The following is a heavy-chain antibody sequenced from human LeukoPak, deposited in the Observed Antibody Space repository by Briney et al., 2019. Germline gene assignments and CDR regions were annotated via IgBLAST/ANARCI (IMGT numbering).Heavy chain of an antibody. J-gene: IGHJ1*01. Sequence: GGSLRLSCVASGFSFSNVWMSWVRQAPGKGLEWVGRIKSETDGGTADYAAPVRGRITMPRDDSNNTLYLQMSSLETGDTAVYYCTTVMTVAGKRHFQYWGQGTLVTVSS. CDR3: TTVMTVAGKRHFQY. V-gene: IGHV3-15*01. CDR2: IKSETDGGTA. CDR1: GFSFSNVW. D-gene: IGHD6-19*01.